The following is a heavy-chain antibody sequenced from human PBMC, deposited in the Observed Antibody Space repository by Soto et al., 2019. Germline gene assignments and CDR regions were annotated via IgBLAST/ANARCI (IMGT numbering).Heavy chain of an antibody. J-gene: IGHJ4*02. CDR3: ARDRGRANWGSMVSFDY. CDR2: ISAYNGNT. V-gene: IGHV1-18*01. Sequence: QVQLVQSGAEVKKPGASVKVSCKASGYTFTSYGISWVRLAPGQGLEWMGWISAYNGNTNYAQKLQGRVTMTTDTSTSTAYMELRSLRSDDTAVYYCARDRGRANWGSMVSFDYWGQGTLVTVSS. D-gene: IGHD7-27*01. CDR1: GYTFTSYG.